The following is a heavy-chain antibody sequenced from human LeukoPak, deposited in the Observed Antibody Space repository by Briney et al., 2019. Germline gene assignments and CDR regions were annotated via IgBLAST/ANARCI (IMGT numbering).Heavy chain of an antibody. J-gene: IGHJ5*02. CDR3: ARAYGGYNWSDP. CDR1: GFSFSSYS. V-gene: IGHV3-21*01. Sequence: PGGSLRLSCAASGFSFSSYSMNWVRQAPGKGLEWVSSISSSSTYIYYADSVKGRFTISRDNAKNSLYLQMKSLRAKDTAVYYCARAYGGYNWSDPWGQGTLVTVSS. D-gene: IGHD4-23*01. CDR2: ISSSSTYI.